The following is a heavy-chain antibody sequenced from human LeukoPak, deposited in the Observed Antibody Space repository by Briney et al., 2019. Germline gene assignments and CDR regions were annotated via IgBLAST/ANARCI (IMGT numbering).Heavy chain of an antibody. CDR1: GDSVSSNSAA. CDR2: TYYRSKWYN. J-gene: IGHJ3*02. Sequence: SQTLSLTCAISGDSVSSNSAAWNWIRQSPSRGLEWLGGTYYRSKWYNDYAVSVKSRITINPDTSKNQFSLQLNSVTPEDTAVYYCARDSRASYSSSWYGGRAAFDIWGQGTMVTVSS. V-gene: IGHV6-1*01. D-gene: IGHD6-13*01. CDR3: ARDSRASYSSSWYGGRAAFDI.